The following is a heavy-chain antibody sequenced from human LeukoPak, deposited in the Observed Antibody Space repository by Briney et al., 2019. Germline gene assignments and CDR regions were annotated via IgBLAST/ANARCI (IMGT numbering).Heavy chain of an antibody. D-gene: IGHD3-3*01. V-gene: IGHV3-30*02. J-gene: IGHJ6*03. CDR1: GFTHSSYG. Sequence: GGSLRLSCAASGFTHSSYGMHWVRQAPGKGLEWVAFIRYDGSNKYYADSVKGRFTISRDNSKNTLYLQMNSLRAEDTAVYYCAKGPYYDFWSGYYSPYMDVWGKGTTVTVSS. CDR2: IRYDGSNK. CDR3: AKGPYYDFWSGYYSPYMDV.